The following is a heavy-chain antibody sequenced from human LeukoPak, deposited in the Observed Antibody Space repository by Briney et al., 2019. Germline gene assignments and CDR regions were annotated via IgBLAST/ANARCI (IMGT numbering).Heavy chain of an antibody. V-gene: IGHV1-2*02. CDR1: GYTFTSYD. CDR2: INTNSGGT. Sequence: ASVKVSCKASGYTFTSYDINWVRQAPGQGLEWMGWINTNSGGTNYAQKFQGRVTMTRDTSSSTAYMELSSLRSDDTALYYCARDGGALNWFDPWGQGTLVIVSS. D-gene: IGHD3-16*01. CDR3: ARDGGALNWFDP. J-gene: IGHJ5*02.